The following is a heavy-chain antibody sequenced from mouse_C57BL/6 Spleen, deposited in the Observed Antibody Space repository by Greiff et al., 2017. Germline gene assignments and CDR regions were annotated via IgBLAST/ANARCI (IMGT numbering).Heavy chain of an antibody. CDR1: GYTFTSYT. D-gene: IGHD4-1*01. Sequence: VKLMESGAELARPGASVKMSCKASGYTFTSYTMHWVKQRPGQGLEWIGYINPSSGYTKYNQKFKDKATLTADKSSSTAYMQLSSLTSEDSAVYYCARSRTGFDYWGQGTTLTVSS. J-gene: IGHJ2*01. V-gene: IGHV1-4*01. CDR2: INPSSGYT. CDR3: ARSRTGFDY.